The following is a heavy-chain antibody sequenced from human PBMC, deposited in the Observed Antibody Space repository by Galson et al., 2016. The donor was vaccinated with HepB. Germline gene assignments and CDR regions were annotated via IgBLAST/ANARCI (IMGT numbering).Heavy chain of an antibody. J-gene: IGHJ5*02. D-gene: IGHD3-3*01. CDR2: ISPIFGTS. Sequence: SVKVSCKASGGTFSSYGIVWVRQAPGQGLEWMGGISPIFGTSNYAQKFQGRVTITADESTTTAYMELSSLISEDTAVYYCARNTIFGVSRGAWFDPWGQGTLVTVSS. CDR1: GGTFSSYG. CDR3: ARNTIFGVSRGAWFDP. V-gene: IGHV1-69*13.